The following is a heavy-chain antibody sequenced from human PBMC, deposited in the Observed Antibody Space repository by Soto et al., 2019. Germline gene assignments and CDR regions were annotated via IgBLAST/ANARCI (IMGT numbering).Heavy chain of an antibody. Sequence: SQTLSLTCDISGDSVSSNSASWTWIWQSTSRGLKWLARTYYRSHWYNDYAQSMKGRMTISPDTSKNQFSLHLYSVTPEDTAVYYCARIYYDSSGYYSYFDYWGQGTLVTVSS. V-gene: IGHV6-1*01. CDR3: ARIYYDSSGYYSYFDY. CDR1: GDSVSSNSAS. D-gene: IGHD3-22*01. CDR2: TYYRSHWYN. J-gene: IGHJ4*02.